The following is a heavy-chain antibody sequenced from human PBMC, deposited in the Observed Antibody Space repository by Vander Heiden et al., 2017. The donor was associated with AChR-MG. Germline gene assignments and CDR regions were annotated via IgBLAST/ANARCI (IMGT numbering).Heavy chain of an antibody. D-gene: IGHD3-22*01. CDR3: ARDLDYYDSSGYIETRGGAFDI. Sequence: QVQLVQSGADVKKPRAPVQVSCQAPGYTFTGYHLHSVRQAPGQGLEWMGWINPNSGGTNYAQKFQGRVTMTRDPSISTAYMELSRLRSDDTAVYYCARDLDYYDSSGYIETRGGAFDIWGQGTMVTVSS. V-gene: IGHV1-2*02. CDR1: GYTFTGYH. J-gene: IGHJ3*02. CDR2: INPNSGGT.